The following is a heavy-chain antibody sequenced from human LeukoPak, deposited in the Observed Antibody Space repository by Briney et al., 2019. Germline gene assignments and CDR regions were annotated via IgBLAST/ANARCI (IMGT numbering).Heavy chain of an antibody. CDR2: INHSGSS. D-gene: IGHD3-22*01. J-gene: IGHJ6*03. CDR3: ARYVYDSSGYYYYYYYMDV. Sequence: SETLSLTCAVYGGSFSGYYWSWIRQPPGKGLEWIGEINHSGSSNYNPSLKSRVTISVETSKNQFSLKLSSVTAAATAVYYCARYVYDSSGYYYYYYYMDVWGKGTTVTVSS. CDR1: GGSFSGYY. V-gene: IGHV4-34*01.